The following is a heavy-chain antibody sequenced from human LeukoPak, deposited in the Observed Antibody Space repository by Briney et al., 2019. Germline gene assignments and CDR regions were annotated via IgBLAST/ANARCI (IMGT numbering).Heavy chain of an antibody. D-gene: IGHD3-22*01. CDR2: ISYDGSNK. CDR3: ARDWARPSYYDSSGYPNAFDI. Sequence: GGSLRLSCAASGFTFSAYGMHWVRLAPGKGLEWVAVISYDGSNKYYADSVKGRFTISRDNSKNTLYLQMNSLRAEDTAVYYCARDWARPSYYDSSGYPNAFDIWGQGTMVTVSS. CDR1: GFTFSAYG. V-gene: IGHV3-30*03. J-gene: IGHJ3*02.